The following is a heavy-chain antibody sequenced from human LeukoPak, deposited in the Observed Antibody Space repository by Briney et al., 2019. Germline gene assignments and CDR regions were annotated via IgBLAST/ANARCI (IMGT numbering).Heavy chain of an antibody. Sequence: RGSLRHSCAASGFTFSSYSMHWVRQAPGKGLEYVSAISNDGGGTYYANFVEGRFTISRDNSKNMLYLQMGSLRVEDMAVYYCASLTDIGYYDNWGQRALVTVSS. CDR2: ISNDGGGT. V-gene: IGHV3-64*01. J-gene: IGHJ4*02. CDR3: ASLTDIGYYDN. D-gene: IGHD3-22*01. CDR1: GFTFSSYS.